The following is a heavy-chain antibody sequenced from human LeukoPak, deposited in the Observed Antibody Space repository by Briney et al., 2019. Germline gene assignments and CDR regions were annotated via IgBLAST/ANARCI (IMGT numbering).Heavy chain of an antibody. CDR3: ARIAMAGIGDGFDI. V-gene: IGHV3-20*04. J-gene: IGHJ3*02. D-gene: IGHD6-19*01. CDR2: INWNGGST. Sequence: GGSLRLSCAASGFTFYDYDMGWVRQAPGKGLEWVSGINWNGGSTGYADSVKGRFTISRDNARNSLYLQMNSLRAEDTALYYCARIAMAGIGDGFDIWGQGTMVTVSS. CDR1: GFTFYDYD.